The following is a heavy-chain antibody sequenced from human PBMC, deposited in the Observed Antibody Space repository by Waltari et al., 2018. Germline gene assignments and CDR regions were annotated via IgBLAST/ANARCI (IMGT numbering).Heavy chain of an antibody. V-gene: IGHV3-66*01. CDR3: ARDGNGGGV. J-gene: IGHJ6*02. CDR1: GFTVGNNY. D-gene: IGHD3-16*01. CDR2: IYSGCST. Sequence: EVQLVESGGGLVQPGGSLRLSCTASGFTVGNNYINWARQGPGRGLEGGSLIYSGCSTYDADSVKGRFTISRDSSKNTLYLQMNSLRAEDSAVYYCARDGNGGGVWGRGTTVTVSS.